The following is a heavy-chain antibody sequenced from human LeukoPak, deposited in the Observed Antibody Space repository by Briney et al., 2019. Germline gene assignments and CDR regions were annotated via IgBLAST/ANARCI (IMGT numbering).Heavy chain of an antibody. Sequence: ASVKVSCKVSGYTLTELSMHWVRQAPGKGLEWMGGFDPEDSETIYAQKFQGRVTMTEDTSTDTAYMELSSLRSEDTAVYYCATDLGGREYYDSSGYGGFDYWGQGTLVTVSS. J-gene: IGHJ4*02. CDR1: GYTLTELS. CDR3: ATDLGGREYYDSSGYGGFDY. D-gene: IGHD3-22*01. CDR2: FDPEDSET. V-gene: IGHV1-24*01.